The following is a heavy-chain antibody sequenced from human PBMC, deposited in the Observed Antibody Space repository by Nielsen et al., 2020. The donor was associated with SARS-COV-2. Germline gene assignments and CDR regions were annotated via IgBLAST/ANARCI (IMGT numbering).Heavy chain of an antibody. CDR2: IYSGGSS. V-gene: IGHV3-53*01. J-gene: IGHJ4*02. CDR3: AREVDGYYLDY. Sequence: GGSLRLSCAASGFSVSINYMSWVRQAPGQGLEWVSVIYSGGSSHYADSVKGRFTISKDNSKNTLYLQMNSLRAEDTAVYFCAREVDGYYLDYWGQGTLVTVSS. CDR1: GFSVSINY. D-gene: IGHD2-15*01.